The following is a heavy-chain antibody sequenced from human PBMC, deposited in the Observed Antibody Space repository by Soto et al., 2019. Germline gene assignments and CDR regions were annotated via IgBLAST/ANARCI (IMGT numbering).Heavy chain of an antibody. V-gene: IGHV1-69*06. CDR1: GGTFSSYA. CDR3: ALGKGRWGYYDSSVHWDY. D-gene: IGHD3-22*01. Sequence: QVQLVQSGAEVKKPGSSVKVSCKASGGTFSSYAISWVRQAPGQGLEWMGGIIPIFGTANYAQKFQGRVTITADKSTSTAYMELRSLRSEDTAVYYCALGKGRWGYYDSSVHWDYWGQGTLVTVSS. J-gene: IGHJ4*02. CDR2: IIPIFGTA.